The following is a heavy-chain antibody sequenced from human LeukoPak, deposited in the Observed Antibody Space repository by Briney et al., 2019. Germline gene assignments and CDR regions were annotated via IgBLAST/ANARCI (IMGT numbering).Heavy chain of an antibody. CDR2: INPDSGGT. CDR1: GYTFTSYD. D-gene: IGHD6-13*01. V-gene: IGHV1-2*02. Sequence: ASVKVSCKASGYTFTSYDINWVRQATGQGLEWMGWINPDSGGTNYAQKFQGRVTMTRDTSISTAYMELSRLRSDDTAVYYCARTGYNSSWYYLDYSGQRALVTVSS. J-gene: IGHJ4*02. CDR3: ARTGYNSSWYYLDY.